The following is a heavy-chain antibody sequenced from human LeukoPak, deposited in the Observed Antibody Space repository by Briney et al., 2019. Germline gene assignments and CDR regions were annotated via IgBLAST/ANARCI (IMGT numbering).Heavy chain of an antibody. CDR1: GFTFSDYY. Sequence: GGSLRLSCAASGFTFSDYYMSWIRQAPGKGLEWVSYISSSGSTIYYADSVKGRFTISRDNAKNSLYLQMNSLRAEDTAVYYCARDLRIGGYCSGGSCYGAFDIWGQGIMVTVSS. D-gene: IGHD2-15*01. V-gene: IGHV3-11*01. J-gene: IGHJ3*02. CDR3: ARDLRIGGYCSGGSCYGAFDI. CDR2: ISSSGSTI.